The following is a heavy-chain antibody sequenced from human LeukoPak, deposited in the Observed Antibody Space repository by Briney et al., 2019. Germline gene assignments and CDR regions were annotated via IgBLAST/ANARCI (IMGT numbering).Heavy chain of an antibody. J-gene: IGHJ4*02. CDR1: GYSFSSYW. CDR2: IYPGDSDT. D-gene: IGHD6-6*01. CDR3: ARAHGSSLPRVFDY. Sequence: GESLKISCKASGYSFSSYWIGWVRQMPGKGLEWMGIIYPGDSDTRYSPSFQGQVTISADKSVSTAYLQWSSLKASDTAMYYCARAHGSSLPRVFDYWGRGTLVTVSS. V-gene: IGHV5-51*01.